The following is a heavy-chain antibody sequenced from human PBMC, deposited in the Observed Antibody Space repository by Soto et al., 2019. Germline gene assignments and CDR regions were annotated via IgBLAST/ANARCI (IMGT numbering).Heavy chain of an antibody. CDR1: GFTFSSFA. D-gene: IGHD4-17*01. Sequence: GESLKISCEASGFTFSSFAMNWVRQAPGKGLEWVSSISGSGGGTSYADSVKGRFTISRDNSQNTLYLQMNSLRAEDTAVYYCAKLGDYRLSYFDYWGQGTLVTVSS. CDR2: ISGSGGGT. V-gene: IGHV3-23*01. J-gene: IGHJ4*02. CDR3: AKLGDYRLSYFDY.